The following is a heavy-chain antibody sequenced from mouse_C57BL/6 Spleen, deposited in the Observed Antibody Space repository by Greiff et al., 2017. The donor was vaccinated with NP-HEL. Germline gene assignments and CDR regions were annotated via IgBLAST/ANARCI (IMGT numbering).Heavy chain of an antibody. CDR2: IDPETGGT. V-gene: IGHV1-15*01. Sequence: VQLVESGAELVRPGASVTLSYKASGYTFTDYEMHWVKQTPVHGLEWIGAIDPETGGTAYNQKFKGKAILTADKSSSTAYMELRSLTSEDSAVYYCTRWVGGVFDYWGQGTTLTVSS. CDR1: GYTFTDYE. CDR3: TRWVGGVFDY. D-gene: IGHD1-1*01. J-gene: IGHJ2*01.